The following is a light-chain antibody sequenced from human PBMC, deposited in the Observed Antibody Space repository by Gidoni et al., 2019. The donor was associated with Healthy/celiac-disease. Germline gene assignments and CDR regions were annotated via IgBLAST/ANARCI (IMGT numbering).Light chain of an antibody. J-gene: IGKJ2*01. CDR2: WAS. Sequence: DIVMTQSPDSLAVSLGERATNNKNYLAWYQQKPGQPPKLLIYWASTRESGVPDRFSGSESGTDFTLTISSLQAEDVAVYYCQQYYSTPITFGQGTKLEIK. V-gene: IGKV4-1*01. CDR1: NKNY. CDR3: QQYYSTPIT.